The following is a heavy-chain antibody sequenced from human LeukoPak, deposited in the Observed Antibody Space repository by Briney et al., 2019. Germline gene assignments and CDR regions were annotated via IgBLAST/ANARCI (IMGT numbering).Heavy chain of an antibody. Sequence: ASVKVSCKASGYTFTSYYMHWVRHAPGQGLEWMGIINPSGGSTSYAQKFQGRVTMTRDMSTSTVYMELSSLRSEDTAVYYCATYSGGSQGAEEFDYWGQGTLVTVSS. CDR1: GYTFTSYY. J-gene: IGHJ4*02. CDR3: ATYSGGSQGAEEFDY. CDR2: INPSGGST. D-gene: IGHD6-19*01. V-gene: IGHV1-46*01.